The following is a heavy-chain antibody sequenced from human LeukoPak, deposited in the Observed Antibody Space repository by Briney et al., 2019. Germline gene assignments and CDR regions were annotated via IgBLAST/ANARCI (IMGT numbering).Heavy chain of an antibody. CDR3: ARMQSTSSSGDYYSYMDV. V-gene: IGHV4-4*02. J-gene: IGHJ6*03. D-gene: IGHD6-6*01. CDR1: DDSISSNNW. CDR2: IYHRGST. Sequence: SETLSLTCDVSDDSISSNNWWTWVRQSPGQGLEWIGEIYHRGSTNYNPSLRSRVTISVDKSKNQFSLRLSSVTAADTAVYYCARMQSTSSSGDYYSYMDVWGKGATVIVSS.